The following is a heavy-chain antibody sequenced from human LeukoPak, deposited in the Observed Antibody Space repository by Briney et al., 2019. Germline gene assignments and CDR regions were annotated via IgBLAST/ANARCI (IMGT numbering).Heavy chain of an antibody. CDR2: ISSSSSYI. V-gene: IGHV3-21*06. CDR3: VRGYYCGGDCYEWIFDC. Sequence: GGTLRLSCAASGFTFCIYTINWVRQAPGKGLEWVSSISSSSSYIYYADSVRGRFTLTRDNAKNSLDLQMNSLRAEDTAVYYCVRGYYCGGDCYEWIFDCWGQGTLVTVSS. CDR1: GFTFCIYT. D-gene: IGHD2-21*02. J-gene: IGHJ4*02.